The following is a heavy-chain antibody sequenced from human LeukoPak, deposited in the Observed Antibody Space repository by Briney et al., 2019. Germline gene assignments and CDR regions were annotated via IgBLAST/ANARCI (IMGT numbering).Heavy chain of an antibody. CDR3: ARKRYGGSTACYHDY. J-gene: IGHJ4*02. CDR2: IYYSGST. Sequence: SVPLSLPCTVWGGSHSRYYWRGTPHPPGRGLEGIGYIYYSGSTNYTHSLKSRVTISVDTSKNQFSLKLNSVTAADTAVHFCARKRYGGSTACYHDYWGQGTLVTVSS. CDR1: GGSHSRYY. D-gene: IGHD2-2*01. V-gene: IGHV4-59*01.